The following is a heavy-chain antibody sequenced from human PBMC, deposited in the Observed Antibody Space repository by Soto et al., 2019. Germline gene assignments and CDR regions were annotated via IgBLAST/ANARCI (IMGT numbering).Heavy chain of an antibody. Sequence: GGSLRLSCAASGFTFSSYAMSWVRQAPGKGLEWVSAISGSGGSTYYADSVKGRFTISRDNSKNTLYLQMNSLRAEDTAVYYCAKDRTPYYDFGSGYYSPKGYWGQGTLVTVSS. V-gene: IGHV3-23*01. CDR3: AKDRTPYYDFGSGYYSPKGY. D-gene: IGHD3-3*01. CDR1: GFTFSSYA. CDR2: ISGSGGST. J-gene: IGHJ4*02.